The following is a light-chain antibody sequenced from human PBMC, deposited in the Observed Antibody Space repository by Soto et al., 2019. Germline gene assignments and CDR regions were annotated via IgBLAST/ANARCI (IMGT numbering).Light chain of an antibody. CDR1: QTVSTL. CDR2: DAS. CDR3: QQRSGWPT. J-gene: IGKJ1*01. V-gene: IGKV3-11*01. Sequence: EIVLTQSPDTLSLSPGERATLSCRASQTVSTLLAWYQQKPGQAPRLIVYDASKRAPGIPARFIGSGSGTDFTLTVSSLEPEDFALYYCQQRSGWPTFGQGTKVDI.